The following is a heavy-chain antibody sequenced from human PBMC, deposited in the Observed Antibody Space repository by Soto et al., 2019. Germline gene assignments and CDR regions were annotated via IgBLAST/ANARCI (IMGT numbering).Heavy chain of an antibody. Sequence: SETLSLTCTVSGGSISSGGYYWSWIRQHPGKGLEWIGYIYYSGSTYYNPSLKSRVTISVDTSKNQFSLKLSSVTAADTAVYYCARPGPYNWQLDPWGQGTLVTVYS. CDR1: GGSISSGGYY. V-gene: IGHV4-31*03. J-gene: IGHJ5*02. D-gene: IGHD1-20*01. CDR2: IYYSGST. CDR3: ARPGPYNWQLDP.